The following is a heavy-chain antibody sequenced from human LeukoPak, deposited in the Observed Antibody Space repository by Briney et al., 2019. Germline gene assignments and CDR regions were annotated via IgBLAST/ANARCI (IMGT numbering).Heavy chain of an antibody. CDR2: ISYDGSNK. J-gene: IGHJ4*02. D-gene: IGHD2-15*01. Sequence: GRSLRLSCAASGFTFSSYAMHWVRQAPGKGLEWVAVISYDGSNKYYADSVKGRFTISRDNSKNTLYLQMNSLRAEDTAVYYCARVVVVVAAEDLDYWGQGTLVTVSS. CDR1: GFTFSSYA. V-gene: IGHV3-30-3*01. CDR3: ARVVVVVAAEDLDY.